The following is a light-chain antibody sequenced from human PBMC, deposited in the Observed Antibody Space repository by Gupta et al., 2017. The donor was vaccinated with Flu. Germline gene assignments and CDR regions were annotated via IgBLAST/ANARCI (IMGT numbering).Light chain of an antibody. V-gene: IGKV1-39*01. CDR2: AAS. CDR1: QSISSY. CDR3: QQSDSNPRT. J-gene: IGKJ1*01. Sequence: DIQMTQSPSSLSASVGDRVTITGRASQSISSYLNWYQQKPGKAPKLLIYAASSLQSGVPSRFSGSGSGTDFTLTISRLQPEDFATNYCQQSDSNPRTFGQGTKVEIK.